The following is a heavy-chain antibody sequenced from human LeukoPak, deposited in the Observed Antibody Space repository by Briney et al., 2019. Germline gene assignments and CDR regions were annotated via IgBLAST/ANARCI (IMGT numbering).Heavy chain of an antibody. Sequence: GGSLRLSCAASGFTFSSYGMHWVRQAPGKGLEWVAAIWYDGSNKYYADSVKGRFTISRDNSKNTLYLQMNSLRAEDTAVYYCAKDLSGGSQYYFDYWGQGTLVTVSS. CDR2: IWYDGSNK. CDR1: GFTFSSYG. CDR3: AKDLSGGSQYYFDY. D-gene: IGHD2-15*01. V-gene: IGHV3-33*06. J-gene: IGHJ4*02.